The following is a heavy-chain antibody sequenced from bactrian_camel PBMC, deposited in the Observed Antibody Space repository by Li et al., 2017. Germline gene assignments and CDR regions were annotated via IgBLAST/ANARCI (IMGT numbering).Heavy chain of an antibody. CDR3: AAKEFPASLSRHHCCTGPGRRDFGY. CDR2: LVTGGPAL. D-gene: IGHD3*01. J-gene: IGHJ6*01. V-gene: IGHV3S1*01. Sequence: QVQLVESGGDSVQEGGSLKLSCETSGYTSRAKCMAWFRQVPGKEREGVAYLVTGGPALYYADSVKGRFTISQDDAKNTLFLQMTNLKPEDTVMYYCAAKEFPASLSRHHCCTGPGRRDFGYWGQGTQVTVS. CDR1: GYTSRAKC.